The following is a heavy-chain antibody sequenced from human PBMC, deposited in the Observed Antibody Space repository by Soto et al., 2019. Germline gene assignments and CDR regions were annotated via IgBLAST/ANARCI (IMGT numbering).Heavy chain of an antibody. D-gene: IGHD6-19*01. V-gene: IGHV3-23*01. CDR2: ISGSGAAT. CDR1: GFTFSRSA. CDR3: AKGTETVAGNYFDL. J-gene: IGHJ2*01. Sequence: EVQLLESGGDFVQPGGSLRLSCAASGFTFSRSAMSWVRQAPGKGLEWVSSISGSGAATYYADSVEGRFTISRDNSKTTLFLQINSLRVEDTAVYYCAKGTETVAGNYFDLWGRGTLVTVSS.